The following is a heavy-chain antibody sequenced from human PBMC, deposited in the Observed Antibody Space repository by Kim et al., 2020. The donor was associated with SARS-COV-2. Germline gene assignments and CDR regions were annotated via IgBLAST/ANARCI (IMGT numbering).Heavy chain of an antibody. Sequence: SETLSLTCAVYGGSFSGYYWSWIRQPPGKGLEWIGEINHSGSTNYNPSLKSRVTISVDTSKNQFSLKLSSVTAADTAVYYCARGPDSSSFYANTDPDYWGQGTLVTVSS. CDR3: ARGPDSSSFYANTDPDY. J-gene: IGHJ4*02. V-gene: IGHV4-34*01. D-gene: IGHD6-6*01. CDR2: INHSGST. CDR1: GGSFSGYY.